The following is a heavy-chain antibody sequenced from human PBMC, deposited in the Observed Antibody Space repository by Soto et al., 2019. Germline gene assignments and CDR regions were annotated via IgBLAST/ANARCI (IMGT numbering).Heavy chain of an antibody. CDR1: VFTFSSYG. J-gene: IGHJ4*02. V-gene: IGHV3-30*18. CDR3: AKDRDYYDSSGYYPWRYFDY. CDR2: ISYDGSNK. D-gene: IGHD3-22*01. Sequence: GSLRLACAASVFTFSSYGMHWVRQAPGKGLEWVAVISYDGSNKYYADSVKGRFTISRDNSKNTLYLQMNSLRAEDTAVYYCAKDRDYYDSSGYYPWRYFDYWGQGTLVTAPQ.